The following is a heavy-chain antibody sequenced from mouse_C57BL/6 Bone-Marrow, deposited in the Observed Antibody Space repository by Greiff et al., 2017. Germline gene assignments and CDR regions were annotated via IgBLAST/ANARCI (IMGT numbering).Heavy chain of an antibody. CDR1: GFSLTSYG. J-gene: IGHJ1*03. CDR2: IWSGGST. D-gene: IGHD1-1*01. V-gene: IGHV2-4*01. Sequence: QVQLKQSGPGLVQPSQSLSITCTVSGFSLTSYGVHWVRQPPGKGLEWLGVIWSGGSTDYNDAFISRLSISKDNSKSHVFFKMNSLQAAETARYYCAKKSGSSWYVDVWGTGTTVTVSA. CDR3: AKKSGSSWYVDV.